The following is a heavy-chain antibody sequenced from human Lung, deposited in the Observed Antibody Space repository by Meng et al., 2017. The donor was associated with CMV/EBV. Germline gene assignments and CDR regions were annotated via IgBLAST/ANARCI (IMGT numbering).Heavy chain of an antibody. V-gene: IGHV1-69*06. CDR2: IIPLFGTP. D-gene: IGHD6-19*01. J-gene: IGHJ6*02. CDR1: GGTFRSYA. Sequence: SVXVSXXASGGTFRSYAVNWVRLAPGQGLEWMGGIIPLFGTPTYAQKFQGRVTISADKVTGTAYMELSRLRSDDTAIYYCARVAFYPSSDEYPPDHYYYGMDVWGQGTXVTVSS. CDR3: ARVAFYPSSDEYPPDHYYYGMDV.